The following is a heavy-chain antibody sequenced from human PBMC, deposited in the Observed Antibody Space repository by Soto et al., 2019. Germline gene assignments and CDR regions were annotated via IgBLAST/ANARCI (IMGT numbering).Heavy chain of an antibody. J-gene: IGHJ6*02. CDR1: GFTFSDYD. CDR3: ARDGAYFGGDCHPSDYYYATDV. CDR2: ISGSGSNR. D-gene: IGHD2-21*02. V-gene: IGHV3-11*01. Sequence: PGGSLRLSCAASGFTFSDYDMSWIRQAPGKGLEWVSYISGSGSNRYYADSVKGRFTISRDNAKNSLYLQMNSLRAEDTAVYYCARDGAYFGGDCHPSDYYYATDVWGQGTTVTVSS.